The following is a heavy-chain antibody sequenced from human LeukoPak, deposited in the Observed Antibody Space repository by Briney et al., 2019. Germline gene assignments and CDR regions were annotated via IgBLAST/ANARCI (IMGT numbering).Heavy chain of an antibody. Sequence: GGSLRLSCAASGFTFSGYWMHWVRQPPGKGLVWVSRITGDGSSTTYADSVKGRFTISRDNAKNTLNLQMISLRAEDTAVYYCARDTGWYFDLWGRGTLVTVSS. CDR3: ARDTGWYFDL. D-gene: IGHD4-17*01. J-gene: IGHJ2*01. V-gene: IGHV3-74*01. CDR2: ITGDGSST. CDR1: GFTFSGYW.